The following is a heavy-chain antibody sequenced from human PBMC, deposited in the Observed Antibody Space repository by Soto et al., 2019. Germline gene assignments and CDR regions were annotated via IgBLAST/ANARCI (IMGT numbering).Heavy chain of an antibody. Sequence: QVQLVESGGGVVQPGRSLRLSCAASGFTFSSYGMHWVRQAPGKGLEWVALISYDGSNKYYADSVKGRFTISRDNSKNTLYLQMNSRRTEDTAVYYCANDLGRGGRGAFDIWGQGTMVTVSS. D-gene: IGHD3-16*01. V-gene: IGHV3-30*18. CDR2: ISYDGSNK. CDR1: GFTFSSYG. J-gene: IGHJ3*02. CDR3: ANDLGRGGRGAFDI.